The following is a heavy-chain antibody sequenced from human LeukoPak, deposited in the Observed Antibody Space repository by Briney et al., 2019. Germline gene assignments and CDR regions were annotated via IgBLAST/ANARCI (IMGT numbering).Heavy chain of an antibody. CDR1: GFTFSSYA. V-gene: IGHV3-30-3*01. D-gene: IGHD3-10*01. CDR2: ISYDGSSE. CDR3: ARDPLTYGSGRYYQAFDY. Sequence: GGSLRLSCAASGFTFSSYAMHWVRQAPGQGLEWVAVISYDGSSEYYADSVKGRFIISRDNSKNTLYLQMSSLRAEDTAVYYCARDPLTYGSGRYYQAFDYWGQGTLVTVSS. J-gene: IGHJ4*02.